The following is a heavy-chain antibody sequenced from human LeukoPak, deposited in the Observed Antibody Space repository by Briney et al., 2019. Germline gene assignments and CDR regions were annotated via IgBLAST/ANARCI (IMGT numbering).Heavy chain of an antibody. Sequence: PGRSLRLSCAASGFTFSSYAMHWVRQAPGKGLEWVAVISYDGSNKYYADSVKGRFTISRDNSKNALYLQMNSLRAEDTAVYYCARAGDYYDSGSPVPYWGQGTLVTVSS. CDR3: ARAGDYYDSGSPVPY. V-gene: IGHV3-30-3*01. CDR1: GFTFSSYA. J-gene: IGHJ4*02. D-gene: IGHD3-10*01. CDR2: ISYDGSNK.